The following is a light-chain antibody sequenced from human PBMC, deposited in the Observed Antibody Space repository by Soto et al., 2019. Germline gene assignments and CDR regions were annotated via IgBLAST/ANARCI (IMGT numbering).Light chain of an antibody. V-gene: IGKV3-20*01. CDR2: GAS. Sequence: EIVLTQSPGTLSLSPGERATLSCRASQSVSSSYLAWYQQKPGQAPRLLIYGASSRATGIPDRFSGSGSGTDFTLTISRLEPEDFAVYYCQQHGSAPPWTFGQGPKVEIK. CDR3: QQHGSAPPWT. CDR1: QSVSSSY. J-gene: IGKJ1*01.